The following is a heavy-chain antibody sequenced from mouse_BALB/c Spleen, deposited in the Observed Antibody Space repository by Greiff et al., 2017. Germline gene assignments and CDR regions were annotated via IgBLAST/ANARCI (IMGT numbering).Heavy chain of an antibody. V-gene: IGHV5-6-5*01. Sequence: EVMLVESGGGLVKPGGSLKLSCAASGFTFSSYAMSWVRQTPEKRLEWVASISSGGSTYYPDSVKGRFTISRDNARNILYLQMSSLRSEDTAMYYCARATTVVATEAMDYWGQGTSVTVSS. D-gene: IGHD1-1*01. CDR2: ISSGGST. J-gene: IGHJ4*01. CDR3: ARATTVVATEAMDY. CDR1: GFTFSSYA.